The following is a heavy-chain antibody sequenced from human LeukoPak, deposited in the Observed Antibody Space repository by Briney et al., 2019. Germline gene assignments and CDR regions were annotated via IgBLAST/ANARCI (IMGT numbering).Heavy chain of an antibody. D-gene: IGHD5-18*01. V-gene: IGHV3-53*05. J-gene: IGHJ4*02. CDR3: AKGSTGYSYGHFDY. CDR1: GFTVSSNY. Sequence: GGSLRLSCAASGFTVSSNYMSWVRQAPGKGLEWVSVIYSGGSTYYADSVKGRFTISRDNSKNTLYLQMNSLRVEDTAVYYCAKGSTGYSYGHFDYWGQGTLVTVSS. CDR2: IYSGGST.